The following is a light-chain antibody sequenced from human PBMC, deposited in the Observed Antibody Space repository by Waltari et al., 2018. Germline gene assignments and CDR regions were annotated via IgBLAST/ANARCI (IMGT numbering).Light chain of an antibody. CDR1: QSVSSN. V-gene: IGKV3-15*01. CDR3: QQYNNWPPNYT. J-gene: IGKJ2*01. CDR2: GAS. Sequence: EIVMTQSPATLSVSPGERATLSCRASQSVSSNLAWYQQKPGQAPRLLIYGASTRATGIPARFRGSGSGTEFTLTISSLQSEDFAVYYCQQYNNWPPNYTFGQGTKLEIK.